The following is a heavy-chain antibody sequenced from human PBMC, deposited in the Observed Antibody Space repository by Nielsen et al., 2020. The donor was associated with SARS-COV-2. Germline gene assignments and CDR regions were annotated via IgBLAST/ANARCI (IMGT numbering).Heavy chain of an antibody. Sequence: ASVEVSCKASGYSFTSYAMHWVWQAPGQRLEWMGWINSDSGNTKYSQKFRGRVTITRDTSASTAYMELSGLSSEDTAVYYCARSRGCSATSCFFDYWGQGALVTVSS. CDR2: INSDSGNT. J-gene: IGHJ4*02. CDR1: GYSFTSYA. CDR3: ARSRGCSATSCFFDY. V-gene: IGHV1-3*04. D-gene: IGHD2-2*01.